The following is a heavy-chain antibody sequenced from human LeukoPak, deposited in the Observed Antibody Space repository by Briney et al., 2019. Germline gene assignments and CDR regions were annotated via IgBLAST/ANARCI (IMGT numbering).Heavy chain of an antibody. D-gene: IGHD1-26*01. J-gene: IGHJ4*02. CDR1: GFTFSSYG. CDR3: AREIVGATMDY. V-gene: IGHV3-33*01. CDR2: IWYDGSNK. Sequence: PGRSLRLTCAASGFTFSSYGMHWVRQAPGKGLEWVAVIWYDGSNKYYADSVEGRFTISRDNSKNTLYLQMNSLRAEDTAVYYCAREIVGATMDYWGQGTLVTVSS.